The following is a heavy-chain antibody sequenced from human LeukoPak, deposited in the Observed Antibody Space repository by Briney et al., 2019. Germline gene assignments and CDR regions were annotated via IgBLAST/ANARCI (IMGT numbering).Heavy chain of an antibody. CDR2: ISAYNGNT. Sequence: ASVKVSCKASGYTFTSYGISWVRQAPGQGLEWMGWISAYNGNTNYAQKLQGRVTMTTDTSTSIAYMELRSLRSDDTAVYYCARGLQENLAWLQAFSAFDIWGQGTMVTVSS. V-gene: IGHV1-18*01. CDR3: ARGLQENLAWLQAFSAFDI. D-gene: IGHD5-12*01. J-gene: IGHJ3*02. CDR1: GYTFTSYG.